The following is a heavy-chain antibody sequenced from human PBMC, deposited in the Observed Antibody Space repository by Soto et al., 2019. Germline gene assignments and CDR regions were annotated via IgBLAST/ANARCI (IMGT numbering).Heavy chain of an antibody. J-gene: IGHJ6*02. CDR3: ARDGIRGSYGPMHYYYGMDV. V-gene: IGHV6-1*01. CDR2: TYYRSKWYN. CDR1: GDSVSSNSAA. Sequence: KQSQTLSLTCAISGDSVSSNSAAWNWIRQSPSRGLEWLGRTYYRSKWYNDYAVSVKSRITINPDTSKNQFSLQLNSVTPEDTAVYYCARDGIRGSYGPMHYYYGMDVWGQGTTVTVSS. D-gene: IGHD5-18*01.